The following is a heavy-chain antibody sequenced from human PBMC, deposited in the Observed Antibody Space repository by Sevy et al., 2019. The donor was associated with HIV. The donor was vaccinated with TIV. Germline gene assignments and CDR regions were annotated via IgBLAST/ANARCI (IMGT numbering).Heavy chain of an antibody. Sequence: GGSLRLSCAASGFTFDDYAMHWVRQAPGKGLEWVSLISWDGGSTYYADSVKGRFTISRDNSKNSLYLQMNSLRAEDTALYYCAKDLPLGMVPARGNDVLNAFDIWGQGTMVTVSS. D-gene: IGHD1-1*01. CDR2: ISWDGGST. CDR1: GFTFDDYA. J-gene: IGHJ3*02. V-gene: IGHV3-43D*04. CDR3: AKDLPLGMVPARGNDVLNAFDI.